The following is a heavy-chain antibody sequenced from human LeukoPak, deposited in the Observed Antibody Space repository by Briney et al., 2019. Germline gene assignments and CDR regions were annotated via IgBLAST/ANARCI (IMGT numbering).Heavy chain of an antibody. J-gene: IGHJ5*02. V-gene: IGHV1-8*01. D-gene: IGHD3-22*01. CDR2: MNPNSGNI. CDR3: ARGNLYYYDSSGYLNWFDP. CDR1: GYTFTSYD. Sequence: GASVKVSCKASGYTFTSYDIKWVRQATGQGLEWMGWMNPNSGNIGYAQKFQGRVTMTRNTSISTAYMELSSLRSEDTAVYYCARGNLYYYDSSGYLNWFDPWGQGTLVTVSS.